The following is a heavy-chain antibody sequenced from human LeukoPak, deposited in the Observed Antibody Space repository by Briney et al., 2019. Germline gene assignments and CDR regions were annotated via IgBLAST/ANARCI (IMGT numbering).Heavy chain of an antibody. Sequence: SETLSLTCTVSGGSLSGSYWSWIRQPPGKQFEWIGYVYSSGSSGITTYNPSLQSRIIISQDTSKNDFSLKLTSVTAADAAVYYCARLAARRGHYYSGMDVWGQGTTVTVSS. CDR2: VYSSGSSGIT. CDR3: ARLAARRGHYYSGMDV. D-gene: IGHD3-10*01. J-gene: IGHJ6*02. V-gene: IGHV4-59*01. CDR1: GGSLSGSY.